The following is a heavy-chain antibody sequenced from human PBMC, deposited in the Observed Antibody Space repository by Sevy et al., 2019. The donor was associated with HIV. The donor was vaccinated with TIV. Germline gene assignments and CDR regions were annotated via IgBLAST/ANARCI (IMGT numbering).Heavy chain of an antibody. CDR1: GFTFDDYD. Sequence: GGSLRLSCAASGFTFDDYDVSWVRQAPGKGLEWVSDINWNGGSTGYADSVKGRFTISRDNAKNSLYLQMNSLRAEDTALYYCARDRRMTTVTNYYYYGMDVWGQGTTVTVSS. CDR2: INWNGGST. J-gene: IGHJ6*02. CDR3: ARDRRMTTVTNYYYYGMDV. D-gene: IGHD4-4*01. V-gene: IGHV3-20*04.